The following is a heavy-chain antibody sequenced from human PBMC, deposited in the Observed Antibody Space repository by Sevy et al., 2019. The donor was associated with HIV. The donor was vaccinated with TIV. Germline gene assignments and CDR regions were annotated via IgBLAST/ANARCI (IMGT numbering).Heavy chain of an antibody. Sequence: GGSLRLSCAASGFTFDDYAMHWVRQAPGKGLEWVSGITWNSGTIAYADSVKGRFTISRDNAKNSLSLQMNTLRPEDTALYYCVKGRNWGTTDFFDYWGQGTLVTVS. D-gene: IGHD7-27*01. V-gene: IGHV3-9*01. J-gene: IGHJ4*02. CDR1: GFTFDDYA. CDR2: ITWNSGTI. CDR3: VKGRNWGTTDFFDY.